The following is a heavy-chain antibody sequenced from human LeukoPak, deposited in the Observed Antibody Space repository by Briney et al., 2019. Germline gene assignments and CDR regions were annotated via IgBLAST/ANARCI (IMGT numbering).Heavy chain of an antibody. V-gene: IGHV3-23*01. CDR1: GFTFSSYD. Sequence: GGSLRLSCAASGFTFSSYDMSWVRQAPGKGLEWVSAIRTSGDSTYYADSVKGRFTISRDNSRNTLYLQLNSLRAEDTAVYYRAKGFFDSRGYSEHFNFWGQGTLVTVSS. D-gene: IGHD3-22*01. CDR3: AKGFFDSRGYSEHFNF. J-gene: IGHJ4*02. CDR2: IRTSGDST.